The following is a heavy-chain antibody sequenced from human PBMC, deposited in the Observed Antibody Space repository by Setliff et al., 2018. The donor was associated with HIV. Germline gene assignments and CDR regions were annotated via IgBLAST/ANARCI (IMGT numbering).Heavy chain of an antibody. Sequence: SETLSLTCTVSGGSISSYYRSWIRQPPGNGLEWIGYIYYSGSNNYNPSLKSRVTISVDTSKNQFSMKLSSETAADTAVYYCARHGGYSSSSLDYWGQGTLVTVSS. V-gene: IGHV4-59*08. CDR1: GGSISSYY. CDR2: IYYSGSN. CDR3: ARHGGYSSSSLDY. D-gene: IGHD6-6*01. J-gene: IGHJ4*02.